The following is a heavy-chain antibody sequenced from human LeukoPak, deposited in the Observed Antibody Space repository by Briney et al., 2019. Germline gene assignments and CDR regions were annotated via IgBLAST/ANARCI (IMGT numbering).Heavy chain of an antibody. J-gene: IGHJ6*03. D-gene: IGHD6-6*01. CDR2: ISSSSSTI. Sequence: GGSLRLSCAASGFTFSSYSMNWVRQAPGKGLEWVSYISSSSSTIYYADSVKGRFTVSRDNAKNSLYLQMNSLRAEDTAVYYCARDYGGSSSPPYYYYYMDVWGKGTTVTVS. CDR3: ARDYGGSSSPPYYYYYMDV. CDR1: GFTFSSYS. V-gene: IGHV3-48*01.